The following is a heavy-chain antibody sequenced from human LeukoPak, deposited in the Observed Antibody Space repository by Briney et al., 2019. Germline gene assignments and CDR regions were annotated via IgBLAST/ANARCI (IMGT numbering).Heavy chain of an antibody. CDR2: ISGTGGRT. V-gene: IGHV3-23*01. Sequence: GGSLRLSCAASGFTFSSFGMSWVRQAPGKGLEWVSTISGTGGRTHYADSVEGRFTISRDNSKNTLYLQMNSLRAEDTAVYYCAKESPVVTLADYWGQGTLVTVSS. CDR1: GFTFSSFG. J-gene: IGHJ4*02. D-gene: IGHD2-21*02. CDR3: AKESPVVTLADY.